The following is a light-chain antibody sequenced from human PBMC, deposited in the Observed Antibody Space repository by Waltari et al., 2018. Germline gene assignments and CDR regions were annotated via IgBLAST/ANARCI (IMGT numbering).Light chain of an antibody. Sequence: QSVLTQPPSVSGAPGQRVTISCTGSDSNIGAGYDVHWYQQLPRRAPTLLIYGNTNRPSGVPDRFSGSKSGTSGSLAITGLQAEDEAYYYGQSYDNSLTGSWVFGGGTKVTVL. CDR1: DSNIGAGYD. J-gene: IGLJ3*02. V-gene: IGLV1-40*01. CDR3: QSYDNSLTGSWV. CDR2: GNT.